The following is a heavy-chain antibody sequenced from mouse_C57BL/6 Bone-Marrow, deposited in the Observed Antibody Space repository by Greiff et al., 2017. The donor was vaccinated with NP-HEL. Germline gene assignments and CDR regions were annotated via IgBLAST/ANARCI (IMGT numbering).Heavy chain of an antibody. V-gene: IGHV1-15*01. J-gene: IGHJ3*01. CDR1: GYTFTDYE. CDR3: TIFAY. Sequence: LVESGAELVRPGASVTLSCKASGYTFTDYEMHWVKQTPVHGLEWIGAIDPETGGTAYNQKFKGKAILTADKSSGTAYMELRSLTSEDSAVYYCTIFAYWGQGTLVTVSA. CDR2: IDPETGGT.